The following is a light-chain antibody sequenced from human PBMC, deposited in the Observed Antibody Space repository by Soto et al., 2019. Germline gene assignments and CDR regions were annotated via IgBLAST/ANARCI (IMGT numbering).Light chain of an antibody. CDR3: MQALQSPFT. Sequence: DIVLAQSPLSLPVTPGEPASISCRSSQNLLLSNGYIYLDWYLQKPGHSPQLLIYLGSNRASGVPDRFSGSGSGTDFTLKISRVEAGDVGVYYCMQALQSPFTFGPGTKVDI. J-gene: IGKJ3*01. CDR2: LGS. V-gene: IGKV2-28*01. CDR1: QNLLLSNGYIY.